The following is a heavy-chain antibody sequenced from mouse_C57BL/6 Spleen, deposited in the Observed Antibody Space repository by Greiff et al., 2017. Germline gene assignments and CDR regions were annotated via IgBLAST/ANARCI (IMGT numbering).Heavy chain of an antibody. D-gene: IGHD1-1*01. CDR3: ARSYGSDAMDY. J-gene: IGHJ4*01. CDR2: IYPGSGNT. V-gene: IGHV1-76*01. CDR1: GYTFTDYY. Sequence: QVQLKESGAELVRPGASVKLSCKASGYTFTDYYINWVKQRPGQGLEWIARIYPGSGNTYYNEKFKGKATLTAEKSSSTAYMQVSSLTSEDSAVYFCARSYGSDAMDYWGQGTSVTVSS.